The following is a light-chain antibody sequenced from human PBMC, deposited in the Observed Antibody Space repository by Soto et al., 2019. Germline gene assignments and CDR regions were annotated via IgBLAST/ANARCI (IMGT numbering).Light chain of an antibody. CDR3: QQYGGMWT. Sequence: EVVLTHSPVTLSLSPGERATLSCRASQSVSSYLAWYQQKPGQAPRLLIYDASNRATGIPARFSGSGSGTDFTLTINRLEPEDFAVYYCQQYGGMWTFGQGTKVDI. J-gene: IGKJ1*01. V-gene: IGKV3-11*01. CDR1: QSVSSY. CDR2: DAS.